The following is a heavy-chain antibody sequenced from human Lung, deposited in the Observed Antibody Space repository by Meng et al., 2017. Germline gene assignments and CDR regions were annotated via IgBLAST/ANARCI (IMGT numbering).Heavy chain of an antibody. J-gene: IGHJ4*02. Sequence: EVQLLESGGGLVKPGGSWGLSCAASGFTFSGYAMTWVRQAPGKGLEWVSSVSGSDDIAYYGDSVKGRVTISRDNSKNTLYLQMNSLRAEDTAVYFCAKDLGASSSYYFDYWGQGTLVTVSS. CDR2: VSGSDDIA. D-gene: IGHD6-6*01. V-gene: IGHV3-23*01. CDR1: GFTFSGYA. CDR3: AKDLGASSSYYFDY.